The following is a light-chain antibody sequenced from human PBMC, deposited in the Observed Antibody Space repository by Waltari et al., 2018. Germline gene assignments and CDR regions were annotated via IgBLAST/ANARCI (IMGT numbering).Light chain of an antibody. V-gene: IGKV4-1*01. CDR1: QSLFSTSHSKTY. CDR2: WAS. J-gene: IGKJ5*01. Sequence: DIVMTQSPDFLAVSLGERATINCKSSQSLFSTSHSKTYLSWYQQKPGQPPKLLIYWASTRGSGVPDRFSGSGSGTDFTLTISSLQAEDVAVYYCHHYYIPPLTFGQGTRLEIK. CDR3: HHYYIPPLT.